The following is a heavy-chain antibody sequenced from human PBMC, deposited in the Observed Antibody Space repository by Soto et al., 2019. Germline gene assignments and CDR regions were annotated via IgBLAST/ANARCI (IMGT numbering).Heavy chain of an antibody. Sequence: ASVTVSCTASGYTFTSYAMHWVRQAPGQRLEWMGWINAGNGNTKYSQKFQGRVTITRDTSASTAYMELSSLRSEDTAVYYSAVSPAADINSMDVWGKGTTVTV. CDR3: AVSPAADINSMDV. V-gene: IGHV1-3*01. CDR1: GYTFTSYA. D-gene: IGHD2-2*01. J-gene: IGHJ6*03. CDR2: INAGNGNT.